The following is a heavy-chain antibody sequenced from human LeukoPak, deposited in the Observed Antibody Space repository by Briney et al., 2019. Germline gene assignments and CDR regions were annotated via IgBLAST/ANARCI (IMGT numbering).Heavy chain of an antibody. V-gene: IGHV4-31*03. Sequence: PSQTLSLTCTVSGGSITSGDYYWNWIRQQPGKGLEWIGYIYYSGSTYYNPSLKSRVTISVDTSKNQFSLKLSSVTAADTAVYYCARGTVAGKAPYWGQGTLVTVSS. CDR1: GGSITSGDYY. CDR2: IYYSGST. CDR3: ARGTVAGKAPY. D-gene: IGHD6-19*01. J-gene: IGHJ4*02.